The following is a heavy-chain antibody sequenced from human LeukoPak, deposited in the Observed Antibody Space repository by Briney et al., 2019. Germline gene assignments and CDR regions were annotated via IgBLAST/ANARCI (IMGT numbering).Heavy chain of an antibody. CDR1: GGSISSSSYY. CDR3: ARQAGAVAGTRWSVDY. CDR2: IYYSGST. D-gene: IGHD6-19*01. V-gene: IGHV4-39*01. J-gene: IGHJ4*02. Sequence: SETLSLTCTVSGGSISSSSYYWGWIRQPPGKGLEWIGSIYYSGSTYYNPSLKSRVTISVDTSKNQFSLKLSSVTAADTAVYYCARQAGAVAGTRWSVDYWGQGTLVTVSS.